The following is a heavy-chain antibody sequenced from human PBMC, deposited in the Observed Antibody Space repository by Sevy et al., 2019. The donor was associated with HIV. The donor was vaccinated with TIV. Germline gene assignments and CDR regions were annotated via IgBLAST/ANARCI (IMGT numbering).Heavy chain of an antibody. CDR1: GFNFSSNW. CDR3: ARAASVSTRNAMDV. D-gene: IGHD4-17*01. J-gene: IGHJ6*02. CDR2: ISSDGSIT. Sequence: GGSLRLSCAASGFNFSSNWMHWVRQAPGKGLVWVSRISSDGSITNYADSVKGRFTFSRDNAKNTVYLQMNSLRVEDTALYYCARAASVSTRNAMDVWGQGTTVTVSS. V-gene: IGHV3-74*01.